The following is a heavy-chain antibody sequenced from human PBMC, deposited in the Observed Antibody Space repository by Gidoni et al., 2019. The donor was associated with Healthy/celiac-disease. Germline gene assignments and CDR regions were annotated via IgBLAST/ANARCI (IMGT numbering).Heavy chain of an antibody. V-gene: IGHV4-59*07. CDR1: GASLRSYY. CDR3: ARGSAGGYYEKKYNWFDP. Sequence: QVQLQESGPGLVTPSDTLSLPRTVPGASLRSYYWSWIRQPPGKGLEWIGYIYYSVSTNYNPSLKSRVTISVDTSKNQFSLKLSSVTAADTAGYYCARGSAGGYYEKKYNWFDPWGQGTLVTVSS. CDR2: IYYSVST. J-gene: IGHJ5*02. D-gene: IGHD3-22*01.